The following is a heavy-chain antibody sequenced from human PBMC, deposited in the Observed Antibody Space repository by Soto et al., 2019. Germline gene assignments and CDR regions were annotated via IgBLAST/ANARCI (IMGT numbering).Heavy chain of an antibody. CDR3: AIYTGV. J-gene: IGHJ6*02. CDR2: INGDGSTT. Sequence: EVQLVESGGDLVPPGGKLRLSCAASGLTFSSHGMHWVRQAPGKGLVWVSHINGDGSTTRYADSVKGRFTISRDNAKNTLYLQMNSLRAEDTAVYYCAIYTGVWGQGTTVTVSS. V-gene: IGHV3-74*01. CDR1: GLTFSSHG.